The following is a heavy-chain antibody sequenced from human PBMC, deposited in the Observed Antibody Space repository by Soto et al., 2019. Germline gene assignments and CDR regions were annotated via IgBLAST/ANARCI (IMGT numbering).Heavy chain of an antibody. V-gene: IGHV5-51*01. CDR2: SYPDDSDT. CDR1: GHSFSKYW. Sequence: GESLKISCNGSGHSFSKYWIRWVRQMPGIDLEWMAISYPDDSDTRYSPSFQGQVTISADKSISTAYLQWSSLKASDTAMYYCARMGFSGGGYLSYYYYGMDVWGQGTTVTVSS. D-gene: IGHD2-15*01. CDR3: ARMGFSGGGYLSYYYYGMDV. J-gene: IGHJ6*02.